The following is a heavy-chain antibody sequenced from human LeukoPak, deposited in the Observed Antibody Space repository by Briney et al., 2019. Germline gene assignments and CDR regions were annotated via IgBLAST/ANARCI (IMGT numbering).Heavy chain of an antibody. J-gene: IGHJ5*02. CDR1: AFTFSRYW. CDR2: ISSDGTTT. CDR3: ARFAYDSRCLS. Sequence: GGSLRLTCAASAFTFSRYWMHWVRQTPGEGLVWVSRISSDGTTTTYADSVKGRFTISRDNARNTLYLQMNSLRAEDTAVYYCARFAYDSRCLSWGQGALVTVSS. V-gene: IGHV3-74*01. D-gene: IGHD3-10*01.